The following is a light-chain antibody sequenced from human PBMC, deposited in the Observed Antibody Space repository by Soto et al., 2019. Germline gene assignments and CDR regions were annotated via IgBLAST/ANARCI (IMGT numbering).Light chain of an antibody. J-gene: IGKJ5*01. V-gene: IGKV3-11*01. CDR3: QQRSNWPIT. Sequence: PGGRATLSCRASQSVDSYLVWYQQKPGQAPRLLIFGASSRATGIPARFSGSGSGTDFTLTINSLEPEDFAVYYCQQRSNWPITFGQGTRLEI. CDR1: QSVDSY. CDR2: GAS.